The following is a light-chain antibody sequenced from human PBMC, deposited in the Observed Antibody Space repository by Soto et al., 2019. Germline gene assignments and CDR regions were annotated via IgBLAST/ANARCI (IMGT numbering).Light chain of an antibody. V-gene: IGKV1-5*03. J-gene: IGKJ1*01. CDR1: QSVDTC. Sequence: DIQMTQSPSTLSASVGDRVTITCRASQSVDTCLAWYQQKPGKAPPLLIFKASSLETAVPSRFSGSGSVTEFTLTISSLQPDDFATYYCQQFYRYPWTFGQGTKVEIK. CDR2: KAS. CDR3: QQFYRYPWT.